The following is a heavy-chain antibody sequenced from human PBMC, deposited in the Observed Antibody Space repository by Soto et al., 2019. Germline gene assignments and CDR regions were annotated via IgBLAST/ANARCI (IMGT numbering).Heavy chain of an antibody. V-gene: IGHV1-18*01. D-gene: IGHD2-8*01. CDR3: ARRTNGARDWYFDL. CDR1: GFTLENHA. Sequence: QVQVVQSDFEVRRPGASVRVSCKASGFTLENHAMGWERQAPGQGLEWMALISASVYDEGKNYERKLLGRVTMSTDTTPNTVNLDFTNLSSDDTAIYYCARRTNGARDWYFDLCDRSTQVVFSS. CDR2: ISASVYDEGK. J-gene: IGHJ2*01.